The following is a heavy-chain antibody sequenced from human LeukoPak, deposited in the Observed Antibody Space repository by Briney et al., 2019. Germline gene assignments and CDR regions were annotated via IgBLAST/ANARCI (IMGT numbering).Heavy chain of an antibody. J-gene: IGHJ4*02. CDR2: IKQDGSEK. Sequence: QPGGSLRLSCAASGFTFTSYWMSWVRHAPGKGLEWMANIKQDGSEKYYVDSVKGRFTISRDNTKNPLYLQMNSLRAEDTAVYYCARDQYYYDSSGYYYYFDYWGQGTLVTVSS. CDR3: ARDQYYYDSSGYYYYFDY. D-gene: IGHD3-22*01. CDR1: GFTFTSYW. V-gene: IGHV3-7*04.